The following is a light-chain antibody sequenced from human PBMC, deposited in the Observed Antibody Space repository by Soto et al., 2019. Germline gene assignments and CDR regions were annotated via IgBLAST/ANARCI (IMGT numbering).Light chain of an antibody. Sequence: QSALTQPPSASGSPGQSVTISCTGTSSDVGFYNYVSWYQLHPGKAPKLMVFEVNYRPSGVSYRFSGSKSGNTASLTISGLQAEDEADYFCSSYSISTAYLFGTGTKLTVL. CDR2: EVN. J-gene: IGLJ1*01. V-gene: IGLV2-14*01. CDR3: SSYSISTAYL. CDR1: SSDVGFYNY.